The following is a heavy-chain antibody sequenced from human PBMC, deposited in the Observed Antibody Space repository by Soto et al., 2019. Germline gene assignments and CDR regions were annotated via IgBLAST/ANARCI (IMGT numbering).Heavy chain of an antibody. CDR2: IYYSGST. CDR1: GGSISSSSYY. CDR3: ARGSAVAGFLPY. V-gene: IGHV4-39*01. Sequence: SETLSLTCTVSGGSISSSSYYWGWIRQPPGKGLEWIGSIYYSGSTYYNPSLKSRVTISVDTSKNQFSLKLSSVTAADTAVYYCARGSAVAGFLPYWGQGTLVTVSS. J-gene: IGHJ4*02. D-gene: IGHD6-19*01.